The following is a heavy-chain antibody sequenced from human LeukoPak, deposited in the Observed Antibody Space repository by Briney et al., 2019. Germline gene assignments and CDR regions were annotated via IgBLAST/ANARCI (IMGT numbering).Heavy chain of an antibody. CDR3: AKDEGVANRWFDP. CDR2: IVPIFGSA. D-gene: IGHD5-12*01. CDR1: GGTFSSYA. Sequence: GASVKVSCKASGGTFSSYAISWVRQAPGQGLEWMGGIVPIFGSANYAQKFQGRVTITADESTTTAYMELTGLRSEATAVYYCAKDEGVANRWFDPWGQGTLVTVSS. J-gene: IGHJ5*02. V-gene: IGHV1-69*13.